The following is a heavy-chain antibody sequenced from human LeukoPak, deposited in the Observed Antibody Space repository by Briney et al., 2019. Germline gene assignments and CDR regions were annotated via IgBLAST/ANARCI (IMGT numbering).Heavy chain of an antibody. J-gene: IGHJ4*02. CDR3: ARAGITMVRGVHNFDY. Sequence: PGGSLTLSCAASGFTFSSYSMNWVRQAPGKGLEWVSSISSSSSYIYYADSVKGRFTISRDNAKNSLYLQMNRLRAEDTAVYYCARAGITMVRGVHNFDYWGQGTLVTVSS. CDR2: ISSSSSYI. V-gene: IGHV3-21*01. CDR1: GFTFSSYS. D-gene: IGHD3-10*01.